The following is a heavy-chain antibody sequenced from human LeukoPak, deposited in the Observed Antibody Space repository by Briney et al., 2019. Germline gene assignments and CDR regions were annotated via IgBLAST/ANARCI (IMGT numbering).Heavy chain of an antibody. CDR3: ARGRGNYDSWSGYESHYYYFMDV. D-gene: IGHD3-3*01. Sequence: SETLSLTCAVYGGSFSGYYWSWIRQPPGKGLEWIGEINHSGSTNYNPSLKSRVTISVDPSKNRFSLKLSSVTAADTAVYYCARGRGNYDSWSGYESHYYYFMDVWGKGTTVTVSS. V-gene: IGHV4-34*01. J-gene: IGHJ6*03. CDR2: INHSGST. CDR1: GGSFSGYY.